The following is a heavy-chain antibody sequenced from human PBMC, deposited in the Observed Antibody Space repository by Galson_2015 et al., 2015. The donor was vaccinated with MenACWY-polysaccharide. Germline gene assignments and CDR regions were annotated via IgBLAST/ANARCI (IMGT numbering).Heavy chain of an antibody. CDR3: ARERATVIADGDGMDV. CDR1: GFDFTRYS. V-gene: IGHV3-48*01. CDR2: ITGSSETI. Sequence: SLRLSCAASGFDFTRYSMNWVRQAPGKGLEWLSYITGSSETIYYADSVEGRFTISRDNAQKSLVLQLRSLTVEDTAVYYCARERATVIADGDGMDVWGQGTAVTVSS. J-gene: IGHJ6*02. D-gene: IGHD2-21*01.